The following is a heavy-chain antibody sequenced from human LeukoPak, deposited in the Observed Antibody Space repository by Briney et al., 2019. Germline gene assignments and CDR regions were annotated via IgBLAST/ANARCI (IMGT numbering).Heavy chain of an antibody. J-gene: IGHJ2*01. D-gene: IGHD3-3*01. Sequence: ASVKVSCKASGYTFTGYYMHWVRQAPGQGLEWMGWINPNSGGTNYAQKFQGRVTMTRDTSISTAYMELSRLRSDDTAVYYCARVNTIFGAYWYFDLWGRGTLVTVSS. V-gene: IGHV1-2*02. CDR2: INPNSGGT. CDR3: ARVNTIFGAYWYFDL. CDR1: GYTFTGYY.